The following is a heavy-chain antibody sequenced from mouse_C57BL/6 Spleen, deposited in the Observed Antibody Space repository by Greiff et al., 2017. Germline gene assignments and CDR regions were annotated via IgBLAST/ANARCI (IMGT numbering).Heavy chain of an antibody. J-gene: IGHJ3*01. D-gene: IGHD1-1*01. Sequence: QVQLQQPGAELVKPGASVKMSCKASGYTFTSYWITWVKQRPGQGLEWIGDIYPGSGSTNYNEKFKSKATLTVDTSSSTAYMQLSSLTSEDSAVYYCARSSYYYGSSYDWFAYWGQGTLVTVSA. CDR2: IYPGSGST. CDR1: GYTFTSYW. V-gene: IGHV1-55*01. CDR3: ARSSYYYGSSYDWFAY.